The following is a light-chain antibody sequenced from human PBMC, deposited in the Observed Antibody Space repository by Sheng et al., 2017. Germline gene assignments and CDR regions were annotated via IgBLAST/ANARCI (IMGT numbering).Light chain of an antibody. CDR1: THDVGGYNY. V-gene: IGLV2-14*03. J-gene: IGLJ3*02. CDR2: DVS. Sequence: QSALTQPASVSGSPGQSITISCTGTTHDVGGYNYVSWYQQHPGKAPKLMIYDVSNRPSGVSNRFSGSKSGNTASLTISGLQAEDEADYHCSSYTSSRTWVFGGGTK. CDR3: SSYTSSRTWV.